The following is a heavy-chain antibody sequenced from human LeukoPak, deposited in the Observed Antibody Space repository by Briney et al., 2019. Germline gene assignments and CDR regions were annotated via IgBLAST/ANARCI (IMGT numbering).Heavy chain of an antibody. CDR1: GYTFTVYG. V-gene: IGHV1-18*01. J-gene: IGHJ3*01. CDR3: ARDRQYSSSWLVPSSTYAFDV. D-gene: IGHD6-13*01. CDR2: VSSYSAYI. Sequence: AASVKASCKTSGYTFTVYGLSWVRQAPGQGPEWLGYVSSYSAYINYAENFQGRLTMTTDTSTSTAYMEFRSLRSDDTAMYFCARDRQYSSSWLVPSSTYAFDVWGQGTLVTVSS.